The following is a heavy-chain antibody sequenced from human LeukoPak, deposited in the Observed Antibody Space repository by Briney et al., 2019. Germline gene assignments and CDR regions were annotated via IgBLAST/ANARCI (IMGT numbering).Heavy chain of an antibody. Sequence: GGSLRLSCAASGFTFSSYSMNWVRQAPGKGLEWVSSISSSSSCIYYADSVKGRFTISRDNAKNSLYLQMNSLRAEDTAVYYCAREQYSGSYLGYWGQGTLVTVSS. CDR3: AREQYSGSYLGY. V-gene: IGHV3-21*01. J-gene: IGHJ4*02. D-gene: IGHD1-26*01. CDR1: GFTFSSYS. CDR2: ISSSSSCI.